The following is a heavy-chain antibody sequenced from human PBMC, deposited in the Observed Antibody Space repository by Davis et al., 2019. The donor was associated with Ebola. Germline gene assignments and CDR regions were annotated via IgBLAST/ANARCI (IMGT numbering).Heavy chain of an antibody. J-gene: IGHJ4*02. V-gene: IGHV1-18*01. CDR3: ARDSVVTPIDY. D-gene: IGHD4-23*01. CDR2: INPHNGNT. Sequence: ASVKVSCKASGYTFTSYGISWVRQAPGQGLEWMGWINPHNGNTNYAQNVQGRVTMTTDTSTSTAYMEVGILRSDDTAVYYCARDSVVTPIDYWGQGTLVTVSS. CDR1: GYTFTSYG.